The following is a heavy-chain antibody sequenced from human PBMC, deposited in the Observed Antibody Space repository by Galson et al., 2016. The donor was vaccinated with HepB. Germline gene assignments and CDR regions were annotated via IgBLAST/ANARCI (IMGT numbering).Heavy chain of an antibody. Sequence: SLRLSCAASGFTFSSYWMHWVRQAPGKGLVWVSRINGDGRSTNYADSVKGRFTNSRDNAKNTLYLQMNSLRAEDTAVYYWASETQDRTTRKTEWGPGTLVTVSS. CDR3: ASETQDRTTRKTE. D-gene: IGHD2/OR15-2a*01. J-gene: IGHJ4*02. V-gene: IGHV3-74*01. CDR1: GFTFSSYW. CDR2: INGDGRST.